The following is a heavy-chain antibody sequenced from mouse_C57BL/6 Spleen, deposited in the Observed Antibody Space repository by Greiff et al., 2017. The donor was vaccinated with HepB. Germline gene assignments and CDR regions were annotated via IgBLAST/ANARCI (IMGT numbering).Heavy chain of an antibody. CDR2: ISSGSSTI. J-gene: IGHJ4*01. V-gene: IGHV5-17*01. CDR1: GFTFSDYG. CDR3: ARREPYYAMDY. Sequence: EVQRVESGGGLVKPGGSLKLSCAASGFTFSDYGMHWVRQAPEKGLEWVAYISSGSSTIYYADTVKGRFTISRDNAKNTLFLQMTSLRSEDTAMYYCARREPYYAMDYWGQGTSVTVSS.